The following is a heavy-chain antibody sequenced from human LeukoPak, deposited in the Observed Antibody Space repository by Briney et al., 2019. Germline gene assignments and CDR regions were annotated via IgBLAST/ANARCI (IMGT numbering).Heavy chain of an antibody. CDR2: IYYSGST. CDR1: GGSISSSSYY. D-gene: IGHD3-9*01. V-gene: IGHV4-39*07. CDR3: ARDGRYFDWSPTYYYYYYMDV. Sequence: SETLSLTCTVSGGSISSSSYYWGWIRQPPGKGLEWIGSIYYSGSTYYNPSLKSRVTISVDTSKNQFSLKLSSVTAADTAVYYCARDGRYFDWSPTYYYYYYMDVWGKGTTVTVSS. J-gene: IGHJ6*03.